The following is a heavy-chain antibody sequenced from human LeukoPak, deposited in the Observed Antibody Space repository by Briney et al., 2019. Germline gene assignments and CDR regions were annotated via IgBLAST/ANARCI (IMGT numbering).Heavy chain of an antibody. CDR2: IYQSGST. CDR1: GGSISSGGYY. J-gene: IGHJ4*02. D-gene: IGHD2-15*01. Sequence: SETLSLTCTVSGGSISSGGYYWSWIRQPPGKGLEWIGYIYQSGSTYYNPSLKSRVTISVDRSKNQFSLKLSSVTAADTGIYYCATGTGYCSGGGCYDYWGQGTLVTVSS. V-gene: IGHV4-30-2*01. CDR3: ATGTGYCSGGGCYDY.